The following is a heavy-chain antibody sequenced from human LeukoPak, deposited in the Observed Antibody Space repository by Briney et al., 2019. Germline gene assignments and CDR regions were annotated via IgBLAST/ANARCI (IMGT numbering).Heavy chain of an antibody. CDR2: ISSNGGIT. Sequence: GGSLRLSCSASGFTFSSYRMHWVRQAPGKGLQYVSAISSNGGITYYADSVKDRFTISRDNSKNTLYLQMSSLRAEDMAVYYCVKVSVTGTSVDYWGQGTLVTVSS. V-gene: IGHV3-64D*06. CDR3: VKVSVTGTSVDY. D-gene: IGHD6-19*01. CDR1: GFTFSSYR. J-gene: IGHJ4*02.